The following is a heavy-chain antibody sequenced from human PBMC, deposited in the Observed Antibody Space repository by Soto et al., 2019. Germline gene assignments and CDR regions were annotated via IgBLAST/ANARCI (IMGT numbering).Heavy chain of an antibody. D-gene: IGHD2-15*01. CDR2: IVDNGGST. Sequence: GGSLRLSCAASGFTFTTYAMSWVRQAPGKGLEWVSSIVDNGGSTFYADSVKAQFTVSRDNSKNTLYLQMNSLRAEDTAVYYCAKRPVSGGSRCHFDYWGQRTLVTVSS. CDR3: AKRPVSGGSRCHFDY. V-gene: IGHV3-23*01. J-gene: IGHJ4*02. CDR1: GFTFTTYA.